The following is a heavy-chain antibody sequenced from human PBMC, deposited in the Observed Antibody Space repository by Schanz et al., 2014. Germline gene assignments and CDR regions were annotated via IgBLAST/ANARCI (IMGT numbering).Heavy chain of an antibody. CDR2: ISWNSGSI. Sequence: EVQLVESGGGLVQPGRSLRLSCAASGFTFRSYGMLWVRQAPGKGLEWVSSISWNSGSIDYADSVKGRFTISRDNAKNSLYLQMNSLRADDSAIYYCAKDHPSSGWPAFDVWGQGTQVTVSS. D-gene: IGHD6-19*01. CDR3: AKDHPSSGWPAFDV. CDR1: GFTFRSYG. J-gene: IGHJ4*02. V-gene: IGHV3-9*01.